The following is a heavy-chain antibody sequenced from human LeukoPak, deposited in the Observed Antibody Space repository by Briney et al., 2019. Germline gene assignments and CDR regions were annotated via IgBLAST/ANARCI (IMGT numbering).Heavy chain of an antibody. CDR1: GFTVSSNY. V-gene: IGHV3-66*01. CDR2: IYSGGST. CDR3: ASGRYFDWLPAYYFDY. J-gene: IGHJ4*02. Sequence: GGSLRLSCAASGFTVSSNYMSWVRQAPGKGLEWVSVIYSGGSTYFADSVKGRFTLSRDNSKNTLYLQMNSLRAEDTAVYYCASGRYFDWLPAYYFDYWGQGTLVTVSS. D-gene: IGHD3-9*01.